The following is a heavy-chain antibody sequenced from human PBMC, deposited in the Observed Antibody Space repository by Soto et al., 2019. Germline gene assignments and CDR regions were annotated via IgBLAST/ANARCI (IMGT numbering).Heavy chain of an antibody. J-gene: IGHJ6*02. V-gene: IGHV4-31*03. Sequence: SETPSLTCTVSGGSISSGGYYWSWIRQHPGKGLEWIGYIYYSGSTYYNPSLKSRVTISVDTSKNQFSLKLSSVTAADTAVYYCARDSPTYYYGSGSLHTGGMDVWGQGTTVTVSS. D-gene: IGHD3-10*01. CDR3: ARDSPTYYYGSGSLHTGGMDV. CDR1: GGSISSGGYY. CDR2: IYYSGST.